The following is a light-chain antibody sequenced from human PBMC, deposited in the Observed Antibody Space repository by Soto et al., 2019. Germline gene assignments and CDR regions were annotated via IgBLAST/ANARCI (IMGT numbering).Light chain of an antibody. J-gene: IGLJ3*02. Sequence: QSVLTQSSSASVSLGSSVKLTCTLSSGHRSYIIAWHQQQPGKAPRYVMKVEGSGGYNKGSGIPDRFSGSSSGADRYLTISNLQSEDEADYFCETGDSSTRVFGGGTKLTVL. CDR1: SGHRSYI. CDR2: VEGSGGY. CDR3: ETGDSSTRV. V-gene: IGLV4-60*03.